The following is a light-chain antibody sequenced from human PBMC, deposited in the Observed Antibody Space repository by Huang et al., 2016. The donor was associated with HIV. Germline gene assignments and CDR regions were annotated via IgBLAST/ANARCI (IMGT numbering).Light chain of an antibody. J-gene: IGKJ2*01. CDR3: QQYDSLYT. CDR1: QDIRSY. V-gene: IGKV1-33*01. CDR2: GAS. Sequence: IQMTQSPASLSAYVGDRVTISCQWNQDIRSYLNWEQQKPGKAPRLLIYGASNLQAGVPSRFSGNGSGTDFTITISSLQSEDIATYYCQQYDSLYTFGQGTRLEIK.